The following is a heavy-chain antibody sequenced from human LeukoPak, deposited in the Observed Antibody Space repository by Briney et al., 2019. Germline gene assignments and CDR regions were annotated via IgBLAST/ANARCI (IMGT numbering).Heavy chain of an antibody. CDR1: GGTFSSYA. V-gene: IGHV1-69*01. CDR3: ARSTNYYYYGMDV. CDR2: IIPIFGTA. J-gene: IGHJ6*02. Sequence: SVKVSCKASGGTFSSYAISWVRQAPGQGLEWMGGIIPIFGTANCAQKFQGRVTITADESTSTAYMELSSLRSEDTAVYYCARSTNYYYYGMDVWGQGTTVTVSS.